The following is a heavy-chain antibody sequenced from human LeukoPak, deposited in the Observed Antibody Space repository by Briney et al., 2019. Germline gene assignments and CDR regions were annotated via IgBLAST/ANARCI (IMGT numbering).Heavy chain of an antibody. V-gene: IGHV1-8*01. CDR2: MYPNSGNT. D-gene: IGHD3-22*01. CDR1: GYTFTSYD. Sequence: GASVKVSCKASGYTFTSYDIDWVRQATGQGLEWMGCMYPNSGNTGYAQKFQGRVTMTRNTSISTAYMELSSLRSEDTAVYYCAREYYYDSSAGGNWFDPWGQGTLVTVSS. CDR3: AREYYYDSSAGGNWFDP. J-gene: IGHJ5*02.